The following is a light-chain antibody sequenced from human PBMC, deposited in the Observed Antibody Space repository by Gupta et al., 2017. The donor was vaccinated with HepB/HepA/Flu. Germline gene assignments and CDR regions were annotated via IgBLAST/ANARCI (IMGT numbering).Light chain of an antibody. CDR2: DVS. Sequence: QSALTQPASVSGSPGQSITIPCTGTSRDVGGYDSVSWYHQHPGKAPKLMIYDVSNRPSGVSNRSSGSKSGNTASLTISGLQAEDEADYYCSSFTSINFMVFGGGTKLTVL. CDR3: SSFTSINFMV. V-gene: IGLV2-14*03. J-gene: IGLJ2*01. CDR1: SRDVGGYDS.